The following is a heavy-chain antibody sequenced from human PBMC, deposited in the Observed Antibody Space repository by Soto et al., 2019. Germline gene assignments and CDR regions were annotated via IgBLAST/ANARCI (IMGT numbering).Heavy chain of an antibody. J-gene: IGHJ6*02. D-gene: IGHD2-15*01. CDR2: LSDDGSIA. CDR3: ATCSGGRCYGALGGTLDYYGMDV. CDR1: GVTFSSYA. Sequence: GGSLRLSCAASGVTFSSYAMHWIRQAPGKGLEWVAVLSDDGSIACNEDSVKGRFTISRDNSQNTLYLLMKSLRPEDTAVYYCATCSGGRCYGALGGTLDYYGMDVSDQGTTVTVSS. V-gene: IGHV3-30*04.